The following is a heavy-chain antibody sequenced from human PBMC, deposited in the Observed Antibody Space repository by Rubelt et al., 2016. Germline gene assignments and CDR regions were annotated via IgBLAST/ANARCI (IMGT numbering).Heavy chain of an antibody. V-gene: IGHV3-23*01. CDR2: ISGDGGST. Sequence: LSCAASGFKFNIYSMTWVRQAPGKGPEWVSSISGDGGSTHYADSVKGRFTISRDNYKNTLFLQMESLRADETANYYCAKYGVRGATCHLDAFHIWGQGTMVTVSS. J-gene: IGHJ3*02. CDR3: AKYGVRGATCHLDAFHI. CDR1: GFKFNIYS. D-gene: IGHD2-8*01.